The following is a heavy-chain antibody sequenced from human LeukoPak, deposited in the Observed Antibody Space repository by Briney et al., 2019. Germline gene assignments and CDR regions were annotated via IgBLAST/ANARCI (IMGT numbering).Heavy chain of an antibody. CDR2: IYYSGST. V-gene: IGHV4-59*01. Sequence: SETLSLTCTVSGDSITTYYWSWVRQPPGKGLEWIGYIYYSGSTNYNPSLKSRVTISVDTSKKQFFLKPSSVTAADTAVYYCTRVGFWSGYYHFDSWGQGTLVTVSS. D-gene: IGHD3-3*01. CDR1: GDSITTYY. CDR3: TRVGFWSGYYHFDS. J-gene: IGHJ4*02.